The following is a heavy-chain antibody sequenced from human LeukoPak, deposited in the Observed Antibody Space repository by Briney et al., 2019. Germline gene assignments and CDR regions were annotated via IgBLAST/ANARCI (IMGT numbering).Heavy chain of an antibody. D-gene: IGHD3-22*01. V-gene: IGHV1-69*04. CDR3: ARGPVTMTVADGWFDP. Sequence: SVKVSCKASGGTFSSYAISWVRQAPGQGLEWMGRIIPILGIANYAQKFQGRVTITADKSTSTACMELSSLRSEDTAVYYCARGPVTMTVADGWFDPWGQGTLVTVSS. CDR1: GGTFSSYA. CDR2: IIPILGIA. J-gene: IGHJ5*02.